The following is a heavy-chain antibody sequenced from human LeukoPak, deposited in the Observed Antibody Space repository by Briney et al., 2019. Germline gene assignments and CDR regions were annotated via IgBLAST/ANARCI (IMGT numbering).Heavy chain of an antibody. J-gene: IGHJ3*02. CDR3: ARDSSTDAFDI. D-gene: IGHD6-13*01. Sequence: KPGGSLRLSCAVSGITFSEYYMSWIRQAAGEGLGWVSYISSSGSTIYYADSAKGRFTISRDNAKNSLYLKMNSLRAEDTAVYYCARDSSTDAFDIWGQGTMVTVSS. CDR1: GITFSEYY. CDR2: ISSSGSTI. V-gene: IGHV3-11*04.